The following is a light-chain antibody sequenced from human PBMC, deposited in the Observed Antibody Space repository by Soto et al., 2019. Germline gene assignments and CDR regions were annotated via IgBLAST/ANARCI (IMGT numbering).Light chain of an antibody. CDR2: AAS. J-gene: IGKJ1*01. CDR1: QSISSY. Sequence: DIQMTQSPFSLSASVGDRVTITCRASQSISSYLNWYQQKPGKAPKLLIYAASSLQSGVPSRFSGSGSGTDFTLTISSLQPEDFATYYCQQSYSAPKTFGQGTQVEVK. V-gene: IGKV1-39*01. CDR3: QQSYSAPKT.